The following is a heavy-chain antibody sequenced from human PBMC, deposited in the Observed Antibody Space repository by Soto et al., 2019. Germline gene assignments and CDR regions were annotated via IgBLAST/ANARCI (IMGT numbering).Heavy chain of an antibody. Sequence: QVQLQESGPGLVKPSETLSLTCAVSGDSISSYYCMWIRQTPGKGLESIGYLYYGRSANYNPSLKSRVTLSVDTSTNHCALTLSSMTAADTAVYYCALRSMAVVPEYWGQGTLVTVSS. J-gene: IGHJ4*02. V-gene: IGHV4-59*01. D-gene: IGHD3-22*01. CDR2: LYYGRSA. CDR3: ALRSMAVVPEY. CDR1: GDSISSYY.